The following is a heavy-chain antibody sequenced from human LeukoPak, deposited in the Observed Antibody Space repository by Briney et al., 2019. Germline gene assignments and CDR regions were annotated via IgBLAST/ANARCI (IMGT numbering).Heavy chain of an antibody. V-gene: IGHV1-69*13. CDR1: GGTFSSYA. J-gene: IGHJ4*02. Sequence: SVKVYCKASGGTFSSYAISWVRQAPGQGLEWMGGIIPIFGTANYAQKFQGRVTITADESTSTAYMELSSLRSEDTAVYYCASGEYYDILTGYSYYFDYWGQGTLVTVSS. CDR2: IIPIFGTA. D-gene: IGHD3-9*01. CDR3: ASGEYYDILTGYSYYFDY.